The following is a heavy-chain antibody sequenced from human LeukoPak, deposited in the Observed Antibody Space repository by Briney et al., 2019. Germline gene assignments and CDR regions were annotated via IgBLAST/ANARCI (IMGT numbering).Heavy chain of an antibody. CDR1: GFTYSDYW. D-gene: IGHD5/OR15-5a*01. V-gene: IGHV3-7*03. J-gene: IGHJ4*02. CDR2: VKGDGSVK. CDR3: ARRGLHDY. Sequence: GGSLRLSCVASGFTYSDYWMSWVRQGPGKGLEWVATVKGDGSVKNYVDSVKGRFTISRDNAKNSVFLQMDSLRVEDTALYYCARRGLHDYWGQGTLVTVSS.